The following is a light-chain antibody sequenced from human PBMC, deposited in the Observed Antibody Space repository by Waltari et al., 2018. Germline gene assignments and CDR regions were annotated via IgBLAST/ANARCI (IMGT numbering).Light chain of an antibody. V-gene: IGLV4-69*01. Sequence: AWPQRRPEKGPRYSMKVNSDGSHTKGDDIPDRCSGSSSGPERYLTISSLQSEDEADYYCQTGGHGTWVFGGGTKLTVV. CDR2: VNSDGSH. CDR3: QTGGHGTWV. J-gene: IGLJ3*02.